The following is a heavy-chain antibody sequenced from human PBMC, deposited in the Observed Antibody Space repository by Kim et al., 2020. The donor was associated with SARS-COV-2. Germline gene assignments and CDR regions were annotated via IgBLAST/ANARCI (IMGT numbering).Heavy chain of an antibody. D-gene: IGHD6-13*01. CDR3: ASGQFLAGSLSGMDV. V-gene: IGHV5-51*01. J-gene: IGHJ6*02. CDR1: GYSFTSYW. CDR2: IYPGDSDT. Sequence: GESLKISCKGSGYSFTSYWIGWVRQMPGKGLEWMGIIYPGDSDTRYSPSFQGQVTISADKSISTAYLQWSSLKASDTAMYYCASGQFLAGSLSGMDVWGQGTTVTVSS.